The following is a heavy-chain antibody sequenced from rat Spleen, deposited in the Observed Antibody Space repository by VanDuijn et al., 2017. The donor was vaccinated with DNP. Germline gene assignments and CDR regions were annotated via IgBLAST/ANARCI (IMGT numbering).Heavy chain of an antibody. V-gene: IGHV5-31*01. J-gene: IGHJ3*01. Sequence: EVQLVESGGDLVQPGRSLKLSCVASGFTFNYFWMTWVRQVPGKGLEWVASITNSHSTDYIDSVKGRFAISRDNAKNTIYLRMNSLRSEDTATYYCATRDSGEDSFPFWGQGTLVTVSA. CDR2: ITNSHST. CDR3: ATRDSGEDSFPF. CDR1: GFTFNYFW. D-gene: IGHD1-1*01.